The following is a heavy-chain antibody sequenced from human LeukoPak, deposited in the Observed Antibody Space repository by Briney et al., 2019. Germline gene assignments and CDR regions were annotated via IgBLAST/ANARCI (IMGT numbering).Heavy chain of an antibody. Sequence: QPGGSLRPSCAASGFTFDDYAMHWVRQAPGKGLEWVSLISGDVSSIYYADSVKGRFTISRNNRKSSLYLQMRSLRPEDTALYYCAKDADTALVVAGYDYWGQGTLVTVSS. CDR1: GFTFDDYA. V-gene: IGHV3-43*02. J-gene: IGHJ4*02. CDR2: ISGDVSSI. CDR3: AKDADTALVVAGYDY. D-gene: IGHD6-19*01.